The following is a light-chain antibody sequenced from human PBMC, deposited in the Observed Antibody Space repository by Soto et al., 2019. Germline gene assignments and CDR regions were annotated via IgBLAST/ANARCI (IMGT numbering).Light chain of an antibody. Sequence: QSALTQPASVSGSPGQSITISCTGTSSDVGGYHYVSWYQQHPGKAPKLMIYEVSNRPSGVSNRFSGSKSGNTASLTISGLQAEDEADYYCSSYTRSTTLDVFGAGTKLTVL. CDR3: SSYTRSTTLDV. CDR2: EVS. J-gene: IGLJ1*01. V-gene: IGLV2-14*01. CDR1: SSDVGGYHY.